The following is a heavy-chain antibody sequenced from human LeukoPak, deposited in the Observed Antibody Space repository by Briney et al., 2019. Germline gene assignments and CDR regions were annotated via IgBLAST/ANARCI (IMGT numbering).Heavy chain of an antibody. Sequence: ASVKVSCKASGYTFTSYAIHWVRQAPGQRLEWMGWINAGNGNTKYSQKFQGRVTITRDTSASTAYMELSSLRSEDTAVYYCARTCSGGSCYTRYYYYYGMDVWGQGTTVTVSS. CDR2: INAGNGNT. V-gene: IGHV1-3*01. J-gene: IGHJ6*02. CDR1: GYTFTSYA. D-gene: IGHD2-15*01. CDR3: ARTCSGGSCYTRYYYYYGMDV.